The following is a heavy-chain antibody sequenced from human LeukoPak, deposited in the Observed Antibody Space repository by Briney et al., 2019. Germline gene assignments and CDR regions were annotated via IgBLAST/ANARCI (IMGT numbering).Heavy chain of an antibody. CDR3: AKDRTLCSGGTCYPYYFDY. J-gene: IGHJ4*02. CDR2: ISGSGGTT. V-gene: IGHV3-23*01. Sequence: GGSLRLSCAASGFTFSSYGMGWVRQAPGKGLEWISAISGSGGTTYYADSVKGRFTISRDNSKNTLYLQMNSLRAEDTAIYFCAKDRTLCSGGTCYPYYFDYWGQGTLVTVSS. D-gene: IGHD2-15*01. CDR1: GFTFSSYG.